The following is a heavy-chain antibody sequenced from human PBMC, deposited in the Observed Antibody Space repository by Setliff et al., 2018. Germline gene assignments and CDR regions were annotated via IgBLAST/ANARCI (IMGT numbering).Heavy chain of an antibody. D-gene: IGHD2-15*01. CDR2: VFYSGDT. V-gene: IGHV4-59*02. Sequence: SETLSLTCTVSGGSVKSHYWSWIRQTPEKGLEWIGFVFYSGDTRYNPSLKSRLLMSVDTSKNQFSLKLDSVTAADTAVYYCARAGVVVAATRLEYWGQGTPVTVSS. J-gene: IGHJ4*02. CDR1: GGSVKSHY. CDR3: ARAGVVVAATRLEY.